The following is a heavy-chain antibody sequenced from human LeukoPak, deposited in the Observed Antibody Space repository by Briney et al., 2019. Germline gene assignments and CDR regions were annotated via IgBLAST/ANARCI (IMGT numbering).Heavy chain of an antibody. V-gene: IGHV3-48*03. J-gene: IGHJ4*02. Sequence: GRSLRLSCTASGFTFGDYAMSWVRQAPGKGLEWVSYIGVSGSTMYYAESVKGRFTISRDNAKNSLYLQMNSLRAEDTAVYYCARERYCSSTSCPHGDLDYWGQGTLVSVSS. CDR1: GFTFGDYA. CDR3: ARERYCSSTSCPHGDLDY. CDR2: IGVSGSTM. D-gene: IGHD2-2*01.